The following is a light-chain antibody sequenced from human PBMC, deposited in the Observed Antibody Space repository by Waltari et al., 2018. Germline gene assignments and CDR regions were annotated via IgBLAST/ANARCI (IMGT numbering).Light chain of an antibody. Sequence: EIMLTQSPGTLSLSPGERATLSCRASQNIGRYLVWYQQKPGQAPRLLIYEASRRATGIPDRFSGSGSGTDFSLTISRLEPEDCAVYYCQNHERLPATFGQGTKVEIK. V-gene: IGKV3-20*01. CDR3: QNHERLPAT. CDR1: QNIGRY. CDR2: EAS. J-gene: IGKJ1*01.